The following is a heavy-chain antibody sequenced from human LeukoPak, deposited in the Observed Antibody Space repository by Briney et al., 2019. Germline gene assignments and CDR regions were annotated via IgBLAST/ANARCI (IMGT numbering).Heavy chain of an antibody. D-gene: IGHD6-19*01. J-gene: IGHJ4*02. CDR2: LSNSGGTT. CDR3: AKGRIAIYSSGWTDYFDY. CDR1: GFTFSTYV. Sequence: GGSLRLSCVASGFTFSTYVMSWVRQAPGKGLEWVASLSNSGGTTYSADSVQGRFTISRDNSKGTLYLQMNSLRAEDTAVYYCAKGRIAIYSSGWTDYFDYWGQGTLVTVSS. V-gene: IGHV3-23*01.